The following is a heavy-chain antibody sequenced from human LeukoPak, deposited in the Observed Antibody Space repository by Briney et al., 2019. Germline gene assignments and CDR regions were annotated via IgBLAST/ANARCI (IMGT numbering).Heavy chain of an antibody. CDR3: ARYGSGSTWFDP. V-gene: IGHV4-30-4*01. J-gene: IGHJ5*02. CDR2: INYSGST. CDR1: GGPISSDNYQ. Sequence: SQTLSLTCTVSGGPISSDNYQWSWIRQPPGKGLEWIGYINYSGSTYYNPSIKSRVTISVDTSKNHYSLKLSSVTAADTAVYYCARYGSGSTWFDPWGQGTLVTVSS. D-gene: IGHD3-10*01.